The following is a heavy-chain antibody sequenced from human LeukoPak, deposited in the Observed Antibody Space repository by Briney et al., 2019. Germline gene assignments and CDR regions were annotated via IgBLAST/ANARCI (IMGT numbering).Heavy chain of an antibody. J-gene: IGHJ4*02. CDR2: IYYSGST. CDR3: ARHPDYGGNSLNFDY. Sequence: PSETLSLTCTVSGGSIRTYYWSWIRQPSGKGLEWIGYIYYSGSTNYNPSLKSRVTISVDRSKNQFSLKLSSVTAADTAVYYCARHPDYGGNSLNFDYWGQGTLVTVSS. D-gene: IGHD4-23*01. CDR1: GGSIRTYY. V-gene: IGHV4-59*08.